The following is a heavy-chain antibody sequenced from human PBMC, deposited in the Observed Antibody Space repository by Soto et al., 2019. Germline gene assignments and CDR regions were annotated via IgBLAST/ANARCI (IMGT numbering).Heavy chain of an antibody. CDR3: ARDNNDFWSLYPLAFDY. Sequence: SETLSLTCTVSGGSLTKYYWSWIRQPAGKGLEWIGRVSTSGNVVSKASLRSRLTMSVDTSKNQFSLRLTSVTAADTAVYYCARDNNDFWSLYPLAFDYWGRGALVTVSS. D-gene: IGHD3-3*01. J-gene: IGHJ4*02. CDR1: GGSLTKYY. CDR2: VSTSGNV. V-gene: IGHV4-4*07.